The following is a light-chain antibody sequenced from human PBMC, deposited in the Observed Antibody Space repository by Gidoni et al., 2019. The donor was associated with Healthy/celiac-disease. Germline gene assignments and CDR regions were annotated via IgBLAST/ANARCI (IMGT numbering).Light chain of an antibody. CDR1: SSNIGAGYD. Sequence: QSVLTPPPSVSGAPGQRVTITCPGSSSNIGAGYDVHWYQQLPGTAPKLLIYGNSNRPSGVPDRFSGSKSGTSASLAITGLQAEDEADYYCQSYDSSLSVVFGGGTKLTV. CDR2: GNS. V-gene: IGLV1-40*01. J-gene: IGLJ2*01. CDR3: QSYDSSLSVV.